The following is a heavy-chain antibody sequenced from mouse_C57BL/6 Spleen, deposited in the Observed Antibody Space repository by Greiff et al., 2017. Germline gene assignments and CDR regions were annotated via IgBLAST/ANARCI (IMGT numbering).Heavy chain of an antibody. V-gene: IGHV1-72*01. D-gene: IGHD2-2*01. CDR1: GYTFTSYW. J-gene: IGHJ4*01. Sequence: QVQLQQPGAELVKPGASVKLSCKASGYTFTSYWMHWVKQRPGRGLEWIGRIDPNSGGTKYNETFKSKATLTVDKPSSTAYMQLSSLKYEESAVDYCARWVSVGRAMDYWGQGTSGTVSS. CDR2: IDPNSGGT. CDR3: ARWVSVGRAMDY.